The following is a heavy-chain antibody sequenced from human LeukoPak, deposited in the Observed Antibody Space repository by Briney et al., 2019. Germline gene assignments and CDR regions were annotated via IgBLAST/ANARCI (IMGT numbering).Heavy chain of an antibody. Sequence: ASVKVSCKASGYTLTGYYVHWVRQAPGQGLEWMGWINPNTGGTNYAQKFQGRVTMTKDTSTNAAYMELSRLRSDDTAVYYCARVRCSGGSCSGWYAFDIWGQGTMVTVSS. CDR2: INPNTGGT. J-gene: IGHJ3*02. CDR1: GYTLTGYY. V-gene: IGHV1-2*02. CDR3: ARVRCSGGSCSGWYAFDI. D-gene: IGHD2-15*01.